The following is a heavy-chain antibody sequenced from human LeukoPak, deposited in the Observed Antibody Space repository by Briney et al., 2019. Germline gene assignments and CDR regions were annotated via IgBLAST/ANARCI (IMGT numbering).Heavy chain of an antibody. J-gene: IGHJ5*02. V-gene: IGHV4-31*03. CDR3: ARSYYSSTSCYNLDWFDP. D-gene: IGHD2-2*02. CDR1: GGSISSGGYY. Sequence: SETLSLTCTVSGGSISSGGYYWSWIRQHPGKGLEWIGYIYYSGSTYYNPSLKSRVTISIDASKNQFSLKLSSVTAADTAVYYCARSYYSSTSCYNLDWFDPWGQGTLVTVSS. CDR2: IYYSGST.